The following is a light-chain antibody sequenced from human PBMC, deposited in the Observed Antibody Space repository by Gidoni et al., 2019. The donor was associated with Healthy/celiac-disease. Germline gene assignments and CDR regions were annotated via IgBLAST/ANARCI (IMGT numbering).Light chain of an antibody. V-gene: IGKV1-5*01. CDR3: QQYNSYSLT. CDR1: QSISSW. J-gene: IGKJ4*01. Sequence: DIQMTQSPSTLSAYVGAGVTITCRASQSISSWLAWYQQKPGKAPKRLIYDASSLESGVPSRFSGSGSGTEFTLTISSLQPDDFATYYCQQYNSYSLTFXGXTKVEIK. CDR2: DAS.